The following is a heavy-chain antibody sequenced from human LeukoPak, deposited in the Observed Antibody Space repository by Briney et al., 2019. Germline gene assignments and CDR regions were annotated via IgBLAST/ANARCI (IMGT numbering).Heavy chain of an antibody. J-gene: IGHJ4*02. CDR1: GYSISSGHF. D-gene: IGHD3-16*01. CDR2: IYGSGTT. V-gene: IGHV4-38-2*02. CDR3: ASVGGGSPY. Sequence: SETLSLTCTASGYSISSGHFWSWIRQPPGKGLEWIGSIYGSGTTYYDPPLRSRVSISADTSKNHFSLELSSVTAADTAVYYCASVGGGSPYWGQGTLVTVSS.